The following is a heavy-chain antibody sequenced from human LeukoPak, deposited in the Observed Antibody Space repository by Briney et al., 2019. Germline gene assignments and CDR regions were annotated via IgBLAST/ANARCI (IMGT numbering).Heavy chain of an antibody. D-gene: IGHD1-26*01. V-gene: IGHV3-74*01. CDR1: GFTFSSYW. CDR2: INSDGSST. J-gene: IGHJ6*02. Sequence: GGSLRLSCAASGFTFSSYWMHWVRQAPGKGLVWVSRINSDGSSTSYADSVKGRFTISRDNAKNTLYLQMNSLRAEDTAVYYCARGIVGATSYYYYGMDVWGQGTTVTVSS. CDR3: ARGIVGATSYYYYGMDV.